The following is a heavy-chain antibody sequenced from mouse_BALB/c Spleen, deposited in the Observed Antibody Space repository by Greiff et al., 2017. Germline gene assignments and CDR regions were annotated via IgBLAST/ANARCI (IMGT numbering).Heavy chain of an antibody. CDR3: TRSLRPLYYFDY. J-gene: IGHJ2*01. CDR1: GYTFTSYW. CDR2: IYPGNSDT. D-gene: IGHD1-2*01. V-gene: IGHV1-5*01. Sequence: EVKLVESGTVLARPGASVKMSCKASGYTFTSYWMHWVKQRPGQGLEWIGAIYPGNSDTSYNQKFKGKAKLTAVTSTSTAYMELSSLTNEDSAVYYCTRSLRPLYYFDYWGQGTTLTVSS.